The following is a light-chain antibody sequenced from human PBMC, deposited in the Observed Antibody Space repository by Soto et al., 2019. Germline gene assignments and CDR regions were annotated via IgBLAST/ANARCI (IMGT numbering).Light chain of an antibody. Sequence: EIVLTQSPGTRSLSPGERATLSWRASQSVSRNLAWYQQKPGQAPRLLFYGASTRATGIPARFSVSGSGTEFTLTISRLESEDFAVYYCQQYNNWTRTFCQGTKVDIK. CDR3: QQYNNWTRT. J-gene: IGKJ1*01. CDR1: QSVSRN. CDR2: GAS. V-gene: IGKV3-15*01.